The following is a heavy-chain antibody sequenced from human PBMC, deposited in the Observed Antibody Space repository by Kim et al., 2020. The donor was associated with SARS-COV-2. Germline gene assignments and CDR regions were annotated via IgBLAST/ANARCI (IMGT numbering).Heavy chain of an antibody. J-gene: IGHJ4*02. CDR1: GFRFSDQY. CDR3: ARDIDD. V-gene: IGHV3-72*01. Sequence: GGSLRLSCAASGFRFSDQYMDWARQAPGKGLEWVGRSRNKARSYTTEYAASVKGRFIISRDDSKNSLYLQMNSLKTEDTAVYYCARDIDDWGQGTLVTVSS. CDR2: SRNKARSYTT.